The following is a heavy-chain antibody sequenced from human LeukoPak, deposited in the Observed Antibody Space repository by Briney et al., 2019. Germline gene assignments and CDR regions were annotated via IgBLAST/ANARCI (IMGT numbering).Heavy chain of an antibody. CDR2: ISNNGSSK. J-gene: IGHJ4*02. D-gene: IGHD2-2*01. Sequence: GGSLRLSCAASGFTFSSYAMHWVRQAPGKGLEWVAGISNNGSSKYYADSVKGRFTISRDNPKNTLYLQMNSLRAEDTAVYYCVAPSCSTTSCYAFDHWGQGTLVTVSP. V-gene: IGHV3-30-3*01. CDR3: VAPSCSTTSCYAFDH. CDR1: GFTFSSYA.